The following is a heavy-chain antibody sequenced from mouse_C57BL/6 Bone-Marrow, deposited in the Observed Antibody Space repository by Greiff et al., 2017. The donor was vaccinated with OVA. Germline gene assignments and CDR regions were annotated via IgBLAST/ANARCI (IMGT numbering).Heavy chain of an antibody. J-gene: IGHJ1*03. CDR3: ARGRASYYSNYVDFDV. CDR1: GFSLTSYG. CDR2: IWSGGST. Sequence: VKLMESGPGLVQPSQSLSITCTVSGFSLTSYGVHWVRQSPGKGLEWLGVIWSGGSTDYNAAFISRLSISKDNSKSQVFFKMNSLQADDTAIYYCARGRASYYSNYVDFDVWGTGTTVTVSS. V-gene: IGHV2-2*01. D-gene: IGHD2-5*01.